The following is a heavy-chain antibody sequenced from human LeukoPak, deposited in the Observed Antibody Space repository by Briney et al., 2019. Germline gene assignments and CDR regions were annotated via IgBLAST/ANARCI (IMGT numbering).Heavy chain of an antibody. CDR1: GFTFSSYA. Sequence: PGGSLRLSCAASGFTFSSYAMSWVRQAPGKGLEWVGFIRSKAYGGTTEYAASVKGRFTISRDDSKSIAYLQMNSLKTEDTAVYYCTRDWSTAAAGKRCMGWFDPWGQGTLVTVSS. CDR2: IRSKAYGGTT. D-gene: IGHD6-13*01. J-gene: IGHJ5*02. V-gene: IGHV3-49*04. CDR3: TRDWSTAAAGKRCMGWFDP.